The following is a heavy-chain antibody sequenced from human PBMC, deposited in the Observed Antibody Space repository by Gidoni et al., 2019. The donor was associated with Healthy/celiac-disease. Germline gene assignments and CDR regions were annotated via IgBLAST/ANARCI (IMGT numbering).Heavy chain of an antibody. CDR3: ARAGGKWFGANWFDP. J-gene: IGHJ5*02. V-gene: IGHV6-1*01. Sequence: QVQLQQSGPGRVKPAQTLPLTCAIAGDSGSSNSAAWNWIRRSPSIGLEWLGRTYYRSKWYTDYAVSVKSRITITPDTSKNPFSLQLNSVTPEDTAVYYCARAGGKWFGANWFDPWGQGTLVTVSS. D-gene: IGHD3-10*01. CDR1: GDSGSSNSAA. CDR2: TYYRSKWYT.